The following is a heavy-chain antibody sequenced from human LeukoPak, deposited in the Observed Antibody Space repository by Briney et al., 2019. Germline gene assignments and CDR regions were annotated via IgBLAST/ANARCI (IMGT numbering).Heavy chain of an antibody. D-gene: IGHD3-22*01. CDR1: GGTFSSYA. Sequence: SVTVSCKASGGTFSSYAISWVRQAPGQGLEWMGWIIPIFGTANYAQKFQGRVTITADESTSTAYMELSSLRSEDTAVYYCARNGYYYDSSGYYPYWGQGTLVTVSS. V-gene: IGHV1-69*13. CDR2: IIPIFGTA. J-gene: IGHJ4*02. CDR3: ARNGYYYDSSGYYPY.